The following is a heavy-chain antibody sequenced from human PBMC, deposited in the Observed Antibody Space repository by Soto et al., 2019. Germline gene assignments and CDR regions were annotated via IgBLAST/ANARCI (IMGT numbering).Heavy chain of an antibody. CDR2: IIPIFGTA. J-gene: IGHJ4*02. D-gene: IGHD6-13*01. CDR1: GGTFSSYA. CDR3: ASFIAAAGTRNFDY. Sequence: GASVKVSCKASGGTFSSYAISWVRQAPGQGLEWMGGIIPIFGTANYAQKFQGRVTITADESTSTAYMELSSLRSEDTAVYYCASFIAAAGTRNFDYWGQGTLVNVSS. V-gene: IGHV1-69*13.